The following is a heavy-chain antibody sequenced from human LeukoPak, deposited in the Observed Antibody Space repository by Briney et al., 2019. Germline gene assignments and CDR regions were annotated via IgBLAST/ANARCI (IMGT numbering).Heavy chain of an antibody. J-gene: IGHJ4*02. CDR3: ARDRANYYFDY. CDR1: GFTLSSYS. D-gene: IGHD3-10*01. Sequence: GGSLRLSCAASGFTLSSYSMNWVRQAPGKGLEWVSYISSSSSTIYYADSVKGRFTISRDNAKNSLYLQMNSLRAEDTAVYYCARDRANYYFDYWGQGTLVAVSS. V-gene: IGHV3-48*01. CDR2: ISSSSSTI.